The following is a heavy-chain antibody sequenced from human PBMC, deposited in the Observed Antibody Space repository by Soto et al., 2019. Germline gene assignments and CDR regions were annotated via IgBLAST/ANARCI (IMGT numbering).Heavy chain of an antibody. CDR1: GYTFTSYY. J-gene: IGHJ6*02. V-gene: IGHV1-46*01. CDR3: ARAIHYDFWSGTYGMDV. CDR2: INPSGGST. D-gene: IGHD3-3*01. Sequence: XSVKVSCKASGYTFTSYYMHWVRQAPGQGLEWMGIINPSGGSTSYAQKFQGRVTMTRDTSTSTVYMELSSLRSEDTAVYYCARAIHYDFWSGTYGMDVWGQGTTVTV.